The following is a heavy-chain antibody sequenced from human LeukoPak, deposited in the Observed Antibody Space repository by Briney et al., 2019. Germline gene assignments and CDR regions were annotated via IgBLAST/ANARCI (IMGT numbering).Heavy chain of an antibody. CDR2: INPNSGGT. Sequence: ASVKVSCKASGYTFTGYYMHWVRQAPGQGLEWMGSINPNSGGTNYAQKFQGRVTMTRDTSISTAYMELSRLRSDDTAVYYCARDYYGSGSYYNEGYNWFDPWGQGTLVTVSS. V-gene: IGHV1-2*02. CDR3: ARDYYGSGSYYNEGYNWFDP. D-gene: IGHD3-10*01. J-gene: IGHJ5*02. CDR1: GYTFTGYY.